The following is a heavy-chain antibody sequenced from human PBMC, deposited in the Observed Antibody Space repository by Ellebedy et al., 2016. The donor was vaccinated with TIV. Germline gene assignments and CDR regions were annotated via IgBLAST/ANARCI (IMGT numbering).Heavy chain of an antibody. Sequence: GGSLRLSCAASGFTFSHYGMHWVRQPPGKGLEWVALIWNHGATQHHADAVRGRFTVSRDNSKGLAYLQMDSLRAEDTAVYYCAANIHNFVADVWGQGTVVTVSS. CDR3: AANIHNFVADV. CDR2: IWNHGATQ. V-gene: IGHV3-33*01. J-gene: IGHJ4*02. CDR1: GFTFSHYG. D-gene: IGHD1-1*01.